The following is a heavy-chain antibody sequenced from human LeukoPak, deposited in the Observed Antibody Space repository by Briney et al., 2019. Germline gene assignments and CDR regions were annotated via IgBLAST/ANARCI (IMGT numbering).Heavy chain of an antibody. V-gene: IGHV3-74*01. CDR1: GLTFRTTW. D-gene: IGHD1-7*01. J-gene: IGHJ4*02. CDR2: MNGEGTTI. CDR3: ATARNFRFEY. Sequence: PGGSLRLSCATSGLTFRTTWMHWVRQAPGKGLMWASRMNGEGTTIDYADSVKGRFTVSRDYAKNTLFLQMNNLRTEDTALYFCATARNFRFEYWGQGSLVTVSS.